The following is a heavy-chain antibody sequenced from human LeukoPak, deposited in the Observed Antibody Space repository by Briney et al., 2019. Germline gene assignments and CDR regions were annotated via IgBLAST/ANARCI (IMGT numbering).Heavy chain of an antibody. J-gene: IGHJ4*02. CDR1: GFTYRRYS. Sequence: GGSLRLSCVASGFTYRRYSMNWVRQAPGKGLEWVSTISSGSDYIYHADSVRGRFTIPRDNAKNSLYLQMNSLRAEDTAVYYCARVAGGYSYGYYLDYWGQGTLVTVSS. D-gene: IGHD5-18*01. CDR3: ARVAGGYSYGYYLDY. V-gene: IGHV3-21*01. CDR2: ISSGSDYI.